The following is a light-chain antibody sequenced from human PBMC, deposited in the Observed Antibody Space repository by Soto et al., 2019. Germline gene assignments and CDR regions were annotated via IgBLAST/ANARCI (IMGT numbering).Light chain of an antibody. CDR3: QQYGSSLFT. J-gene: IGKJ3*01. CDR2: GTS. Sequence: EIVLTQSPGTLSLSPGERATLSCRASQSVSSKYLAWYQQKPGQAPRVLIYGTSIRASGVPERFSGGGSGTDFTLTITRLEPEDFAVYYWQQYGSSLFTFGPGTKVDIK. V-gene: IGKV3-20*01. CDR1: QSVSSKY.